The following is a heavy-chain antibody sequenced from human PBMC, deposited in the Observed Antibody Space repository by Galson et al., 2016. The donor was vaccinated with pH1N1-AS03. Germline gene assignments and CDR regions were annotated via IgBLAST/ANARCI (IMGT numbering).Heavy chain of an antibody. D-gene: IGHD3-22*01. J-gene: IGHJ4*02. CDR1: GYTFTGYY. Sequence: SVKVSCKASGYTFTGYYMHWVRQAPGQGLEWMGWINPNSGGTNYAQKFQGRVTMTRDTSISTAYMELSRLRSGDTAVYYCARSHTAFDSSGYYDDYWGQGTLVTVSS. V-gene: IGHV1-2*02. CDR3: ARSHTAFDSSGYYDDY. CDR2: INPNSGGT.